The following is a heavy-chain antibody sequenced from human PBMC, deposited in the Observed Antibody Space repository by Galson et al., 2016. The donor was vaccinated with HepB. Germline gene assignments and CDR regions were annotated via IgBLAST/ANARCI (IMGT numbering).Heavy chain of an antibody. J-gene: IGHJ6*02. D-gene: IGHD5-12*01. CDR3: ARVRSGDSGYANPYYYGMDV. CDR2: TYYRSKWYN. CDR1: GDSVSSNSAT. V-gene: IGHV6-1*01. Sequence: CAISGDSVSSNSATWNWIRQSPSRGLEWLGRTYYRSKWYNDYALSVKRRITINPDTSKNQFSLQLNSVTPEDTAVYDCARVRSGDSGYANPYYYGMDVWGQGTTVTVSS.